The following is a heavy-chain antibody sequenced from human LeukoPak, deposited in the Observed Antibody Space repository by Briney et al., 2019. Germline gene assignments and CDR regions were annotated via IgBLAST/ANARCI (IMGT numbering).Heavy chain of an antibody. D-gene: IGHD3-22*01. CDR1: GGSISSSSW. Sequence: SETLSLTCAVSGGSISSSSWWAWVRQPPGKGLEWIGEIYHSGSTTYNPSLKSRLTISVDKSKNQFSLNLSSVTAADTAVYYCARDAYYYDSSGPYEDYWGQGTLVTVSS. CDR2: IYHSGST. V-gene: IGHV4-4*02. CDR3: ARDAYYYDSSGPYEDY. J-gene: IGHJ4*02.